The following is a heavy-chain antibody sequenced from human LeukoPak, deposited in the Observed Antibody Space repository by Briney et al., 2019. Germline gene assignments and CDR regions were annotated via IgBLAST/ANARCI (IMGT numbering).Heavy chain of an antibody. CDR2: IYTSGST. J-gene: IGHJ5*02. D-gene: IGHD3-3*01. CDR3: ARALGENWFDP. V-gene: IGHV4-59*10. CDR1: GGSFRGYY. Sequence: SETLSLTCAVYGGSFRGYYWSWIRQPPGKGLEWIGRIYTSGSTNYNPSLKSRVTISVDRSKNQFSLKLSSVTAADTAVYYCARALGENWFDPWGQGTLVTVSS.